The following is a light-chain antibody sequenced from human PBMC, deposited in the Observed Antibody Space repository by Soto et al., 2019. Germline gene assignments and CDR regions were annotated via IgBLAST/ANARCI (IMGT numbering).Light chain of an antibody. V-gene: IGLV2-14*01. J-gene: IGLJ2*01. CDR2: DVS. Sequence: QSALTQPASVSGSPGQSITISCTGTSSDVGGHNYVSWYQQHPGKPPKLMIYDVSNRPSGVSNRFSGSKSGNTASLTISGLQAEDEADYYCSSYTTSTLGVLFGGGTKLTVL. CDR3: SSYTTSTLGVL. CDR1: SSDVGGHNY.